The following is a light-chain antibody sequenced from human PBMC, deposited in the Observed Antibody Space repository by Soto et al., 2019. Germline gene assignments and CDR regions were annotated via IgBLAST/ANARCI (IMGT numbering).Light chain of an antibody. CDR2: EVS. CDR1: SSDVGGYNY. J-gene: IGLJ2*01. CDR3: SSYAVINSVV. Sequence: QSALTQPPSASGSPGQSVTISCTGTSSDVGGYNYVSWYQQHPGKAPKLMIYEVSKRSSGVPDRFSGSKSGNTASLTVSGLQAEDEADYYCSSYAVINSVVFGGGTKLTVL. V-gene: IGLV2-8*01.